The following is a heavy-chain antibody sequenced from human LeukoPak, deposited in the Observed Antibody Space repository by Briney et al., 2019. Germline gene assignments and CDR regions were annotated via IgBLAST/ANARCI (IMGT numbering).Heavy chain of an antibody. V-gene: IGHV3-21*04. J-gene: IGHJ4*02. D-gene: IGHD6-6*01. CDR3: VKDAGIAARPWHFDS. CDR2: ISSASNYN. CDR1: GSIFSRLS. Sequence: GGSLRLSCAASGSIFSRLSMNWLRQSPGKRLEWVSSISSASNYNSYADSVKGRFTISRDNANNVLHLQMDSVRPEDSGFYYCVKDAGIAARPWHFDSWGQGTQIIVSS.